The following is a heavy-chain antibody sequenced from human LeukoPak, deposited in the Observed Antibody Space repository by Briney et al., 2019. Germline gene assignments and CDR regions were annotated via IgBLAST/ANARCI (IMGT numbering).Heavy chain of an antibody. CDR3: AREREKTNLVVLFDY. Sequence: GGSLRLSCAASGFTFSSYAMHWVRQAPGKGLEWVAVISYDGSNKYYADSVKGRFTISRDNSKNTLYLQMNSLRAGDTAVYYCAREREKTNLVVLFDYWGQGILVTVSS. CDR1: GFTFSSYA. D-gene: IGHD3-22*01. CDR2: ISYDGSNK. J-gene: IGHJ4*02. V-gene: IGHV3-30-3*01.